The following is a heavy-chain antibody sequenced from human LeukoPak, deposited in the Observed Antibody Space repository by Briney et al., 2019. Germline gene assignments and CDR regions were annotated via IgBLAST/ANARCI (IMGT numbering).Heavy chain of an antibody. J-gene: IGHJ4*02. D-gene: IGHD4-23*01. CDR2: IKSRVSGGTT. V-gene: IGHV3-15*01. CDR1: GFTFTNAW. Sequence: PGGSLRPSCAASGFTFTNAWMSWVRQAPGKGLEWVGRIKSRVSGGTTDYAAPVKGRFTISRDDSKNTLHLQMDSLRTEGTAVYYCTSDLPGGYSNYFDDWGQGTLVTVSS. CDR3: TSDLPGGYSNYFDD.